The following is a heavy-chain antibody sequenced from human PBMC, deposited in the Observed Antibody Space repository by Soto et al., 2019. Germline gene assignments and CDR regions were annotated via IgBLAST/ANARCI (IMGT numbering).Heavy chain of an antibody. D-gene: IGHD6-19*01. CDR2: IYYRGST. CDR1: GGSISSSSYY. Sequence: QLQLQESGPGLVKPSETLSLTCTVSGGSISSSSYYWGWIRQPPGKGLEWIGSIYYRGSTYYNPSFKSRFPISVDTSKNQFSLKLSSVTAADTAVYYCARGYSSRWYPFDYWGQGTLVTVSS. V-gene: IGHV4-39*01. J-gene: IGHJ4*02. CDR3: ARGYSSRWYPFDY.